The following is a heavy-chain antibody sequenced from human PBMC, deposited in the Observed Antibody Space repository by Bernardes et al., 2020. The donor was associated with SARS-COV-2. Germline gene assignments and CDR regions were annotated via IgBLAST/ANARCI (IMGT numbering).Heavy chain of an antibody. CDR1: GYTFTSYG. J-gene: IGHJ4*02. V-gene: IGHV1-18*04. CDR2: ISAYNGDT. CDR3: ARSSPRVGFDY. D-gene: IGHD3-3*01. Sequence: ASVKVSCKASGYTFTSYGISWVRQAPGQGREWMGWISAYNGDTNYAQQFQGRVTMTTDTSTSTAYMELRSLRSDDTAVYFCARSSPRVGFDYWGQGTLVTVSS.